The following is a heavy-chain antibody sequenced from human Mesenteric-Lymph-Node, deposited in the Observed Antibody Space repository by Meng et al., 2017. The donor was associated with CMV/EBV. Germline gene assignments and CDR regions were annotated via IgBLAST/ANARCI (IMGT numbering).Heavy chain of an antibody. D-gene: IGHD4-17*01. CDR1: GFTFSNYW. J-gene: IGHJ4*02. CDR3: ARDYGDYVPYFDY. Sequence: GGSLRLSCAASGFTFSNYWMSWVRQAPGKGLEWVANTKEDGREKYYVDSVKGRFTISRDNAKNSLYLQMNSLRAEDTAVYYCARDYGDYVPYFDYWGQGTLVTVSS. CDR2: TKEDGREK. V-gene: IGHV3-7*01.